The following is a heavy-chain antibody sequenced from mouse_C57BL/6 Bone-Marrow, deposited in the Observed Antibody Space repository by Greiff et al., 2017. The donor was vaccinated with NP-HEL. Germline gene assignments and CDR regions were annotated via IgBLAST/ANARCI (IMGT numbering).Heavy chain of an antibody. V-gene: IGHV1-59*01. J-gene: IGHJ2*01. Sequence: QVQLQQPGAELVRPGTSVKLSCKASGYTFTSYWMHWVKQRPGQGLEWIGVIDPSDSYTNYNQKFKGKATLTVDTSSSTAYMQRSSLTSEDSAVYYCAGLRSFFDYWGQGTTLTVSS. CDR2: IDPSDSYT. D-gene: IGHD1-1*01. CDR3: AGLRSFFDY. CDR1: GYTFTSYW.